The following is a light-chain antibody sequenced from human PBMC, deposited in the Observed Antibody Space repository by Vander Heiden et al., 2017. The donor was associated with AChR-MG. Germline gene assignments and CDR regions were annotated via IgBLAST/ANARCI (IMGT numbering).Light chain of an antibody. CDR3: QQDGSPPYT. J-gene: IGKJ2*01. Sequence: IVFTQSPGTLSSSPGERATLSCWASQSVVGRYVAWYQQKPGQAPRLVIYASSIRATGTPDRFSGSGSGTEFTLTISRLEPEDFAVYYCQQDGSPPYTFGQGTKLDI. V-gene: IGKV3-20*01. CDR1: QSVVGRY. CDR2: ASS.